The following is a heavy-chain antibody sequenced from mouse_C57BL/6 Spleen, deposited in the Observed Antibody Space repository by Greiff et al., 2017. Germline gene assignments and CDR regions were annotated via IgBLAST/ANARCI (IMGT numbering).Heavy chain of an antibody. J-gene: IGHJ4*01. CDR1: GFTFSDYG. CDR2: ISSGSSTI. CDR3: ARLGTLYYAMDY. D-gene: IGHD3-3*01. V-gene: IGHV5-17*01. Sequence: EVHLVESGGGLVKPGGSLKLSCAASGFTFSDYGMHWVRQAPEKGLEWVAYISSGSSTIYYADTVKGRFTISRDNAKNTLFLQMTSLRSEDTAMYYCARLGTLYYAMDYWGQGTSVTVSS.